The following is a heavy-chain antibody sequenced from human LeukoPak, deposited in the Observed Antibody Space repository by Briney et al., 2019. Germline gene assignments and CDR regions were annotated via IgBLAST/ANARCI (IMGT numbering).Heavy chain of an antibody. Sequence: PGGSLRLSCAASGFTFSSYSMNWVRQAPGKGLEWVSGISWNSGTIRYADSVKGRFTISRDNAKNSLYLEMNSLRAEDMGLYYCAKGQKYYYFYYMDVWGRGTTVSVSS. CDR3: AKGQKYYYFYYMDV. J-gene: IGHJ6*03. CDR2: ISWNSGTI. V-gene: IGHV3-9*03. CDR1: GFTFSSYS.